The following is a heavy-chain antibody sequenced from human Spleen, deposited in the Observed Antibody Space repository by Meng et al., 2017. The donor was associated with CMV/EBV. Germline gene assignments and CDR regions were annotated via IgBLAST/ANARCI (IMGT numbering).Heavy chain of an antibody. CDR1: GYTFTGYY. CDR3: AREAGYSSSWYSIYGDNNWFDP. D-gene: IGHD6-13*01. Sequence: ASVKVSCKASGYTFTGYYMHWVRQAPGQGLEWMGWINPNSGGTNYAQKFQGRVTMTRDTSISTAYMELSRLRSDDTAVYYCAREAGYSSSWYSIYGDNNWFDPWGQGTLVTVSS. V-gene: IGHV1-2*02. CDR2: INPNSGGT. J-gene: IGHJ5*02.